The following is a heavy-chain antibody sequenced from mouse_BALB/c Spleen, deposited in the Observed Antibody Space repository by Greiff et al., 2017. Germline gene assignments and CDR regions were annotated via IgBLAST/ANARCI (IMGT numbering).Heavy chain of an antibody. J-gene: IGHJ2*01. D-gene: IGHD2-3*01. CDR2: INPYNDGT. CDR1: GYTFTSYV. V-gene: IGHV1-14*01. Sequence: EVKLMESGPELVKPGASVKMSCKASGYTFTSYVMHWVKQKPGQGLEWIGYINPYNDGTKYNEKFKGKATLTSDKSSSTAYMELSSLTSEDSAVYYCAREDDGYYVDYWGQGTTLTVSS. CDR3: AREDDGYYVDY.